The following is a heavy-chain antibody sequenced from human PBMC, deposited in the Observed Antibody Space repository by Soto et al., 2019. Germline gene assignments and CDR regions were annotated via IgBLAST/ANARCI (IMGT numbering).Heavy chain of an antibody. D-gene: IGHD3-3*02. Sequence: GGSLRLSCASSGFTFISYGMHWVRQAPGKGLEWVAVIWYDGSNKYYADSVKGRFTISRGNSKNTLYLQMNSLRAEDTAVYYCARDISVPGAFAFDYWGQGTLVTVSS. V-gene: IGHV3-33*01. J-gene: IGHJ4*02. CDR2: IWYDGSNK. CDR1: GFTFISYG. CDR3: ARDISVPGAFAFDY.